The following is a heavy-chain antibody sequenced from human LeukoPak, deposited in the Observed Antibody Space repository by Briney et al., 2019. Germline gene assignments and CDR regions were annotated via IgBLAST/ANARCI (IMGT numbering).Heavy chain of an antibody. V-gene: IGHV5-10-1*01. CDR1: GYSFTSYW. CDR3: ASATVTTLDY. D-gene: IGHD4-17*01. J-gene: IGHJ4*02. CDR2: IDPSDSYT. Sequence: GESLKISCKGPGYSFTSYWISWVRQMPGKGLEWMGRIDPSDSYTNYSPSFQGHVTISADKSISTAYLQWSSLKASDTAMYYCASATVTTLDYWGQGTLVTVSS.